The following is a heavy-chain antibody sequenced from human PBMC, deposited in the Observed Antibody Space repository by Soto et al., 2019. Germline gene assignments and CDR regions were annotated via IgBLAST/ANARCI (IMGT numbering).Heavy chain of an antibody. CDR1: GYTFTSYA. V-gene: IGHV1-3*01. J-gene: IGHJ4*02. D-gene: IGHD3-3*01. CDR2: INAGNGNT. CDR3: ARGYYDFWSGSPLPFDY. Sequence: GASVKVSCKASGYTFTSYAMHWVRQAPGQRLEWMGWINAGNGNTKYSQKFQGRVTITRDTSASTAYMELSSLRSEDTAVYHCARGYYDFWSGSPLPFDYWGQGTLVTVS.